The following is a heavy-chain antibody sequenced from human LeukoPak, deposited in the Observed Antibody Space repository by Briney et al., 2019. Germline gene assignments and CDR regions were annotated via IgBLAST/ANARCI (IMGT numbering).Heavy chain of an antibody. J-gene: IGHJ5*02. CDR1: GGSFSGYY. CDR3: ARTSIAVAGTPHWFDP. Sequence: SETLSLTCAVYGGSFSGYYWSWIRQPPGKGLEWIGEINHSGSTNYNPSLKSRVTISVDTSKNQFSLKLSSVTAADTAVYYCARTSIAVAGTPHWFDPWGQGTLVTVSS. V-gene: IGHV4-34*01. CDR2: INHSGST. D-gene: IGHD6-19*01.